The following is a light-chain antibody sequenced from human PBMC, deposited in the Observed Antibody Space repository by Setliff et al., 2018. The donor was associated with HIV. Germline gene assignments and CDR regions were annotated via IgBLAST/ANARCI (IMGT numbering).Light chain of an antibody. V-gene: IGLV2-14*01. J-gene: IGLJ2*01. CDR3: ASYATGSSVL. CDR1: SSDIGAYKY. Sequence: QSALTQPASVSGSPGQSITISCTGSSSDIGAYKYVSWYQHHPGKAPKLIIYEVNDRPSGISNRFSGSKSGNTASLTISTHQAEDDAIYYCASYATGSSVLFGGGTK. CDR2: EVN.